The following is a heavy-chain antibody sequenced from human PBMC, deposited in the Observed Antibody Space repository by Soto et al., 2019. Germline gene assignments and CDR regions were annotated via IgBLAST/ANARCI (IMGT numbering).Heavy chain of an antibody. D-gene: IGHD2-21*02. V-gene: IGHV3-30*18. CDR1: GFTFSSYG. J-gene: IGHJ1*01. CDR2: ISYDGSNK. CDR3: AKEVEVVTLQH. Sequence: QVQLVESGGGVVQPGRSLRLSCAASGFTFSSYGMHWVRQAPGKGLEWVAVISYDGSNKYYADSVKGRFTISRDNSKNTLYLQMNSLRAEDTAVYYCAKEVEVVTLQHWGQGTLVTVSS.